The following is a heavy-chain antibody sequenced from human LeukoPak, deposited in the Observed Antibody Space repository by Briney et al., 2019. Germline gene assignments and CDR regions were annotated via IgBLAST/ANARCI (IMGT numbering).Heavy chain of an antibody. V-gene: IGHV3-23*01. CDR2: ISGNTGAT. Sequence: PGGSLRLSCAASGFTFKNFVMTWVRQAPGQGLDWVSAISGNTGATYYADSVKGRFTISRDNSKNKLYLQMNSLRAEDTAVYYCAKYIERRSSFTVDYWGQGTLVTVSS. D-gene: IGHD6-6*01. CDR1: GFTFKNFV. J-gene: IGHJ4*02. CDR3: AKYIERRSSFTVDY.